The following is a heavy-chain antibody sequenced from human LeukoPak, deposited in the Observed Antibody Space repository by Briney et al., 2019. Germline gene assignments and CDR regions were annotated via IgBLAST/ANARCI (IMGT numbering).Heavy chain of an antibody. Sequence: SGPTLVKLTQTLTLTCTFSGFSLSTSGVGVGWIRQPPGKALEWLALIYWDDDKRYSPSLKSRLTITKDTSKNQAVLTMTNMDPVDTATYYCAHRQVAGPLFDYWGQGTLVTVSS. CDR3: AHRQVAGPLFDY. V-gene: IGHV2-5*02. D-gene: IGHD2-15*01. CDR1: GFSLSTSGVG. CDR2: IYWDDDK. J-gene: IGHJ4*02.